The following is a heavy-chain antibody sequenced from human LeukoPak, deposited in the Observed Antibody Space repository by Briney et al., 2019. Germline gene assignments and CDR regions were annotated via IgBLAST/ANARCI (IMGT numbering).Heavy chain of an antibody. V-gene: IGHV3-9*01. CDR2: IGWNGRSV. CDR1: GFSFDDFD. Sequence: GGSLRLSCEASGFSFDDFDMHWVRHAPGKGLEWVSRIGWNGRSVHYADSVKGRFTISRDNAKNSLYLQMNSLRAEDTALYYCAKDSDYFGSGSYYNFWDVWGQGTTVIVSS. CDR3: AKDSDYFGSGSYYNFWDV. D-gene: IGHD3-10*01. J-gene: IGHJ6*02.